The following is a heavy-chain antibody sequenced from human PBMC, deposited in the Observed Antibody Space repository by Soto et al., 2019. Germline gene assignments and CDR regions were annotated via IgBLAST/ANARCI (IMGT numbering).Heavy chain of an antibody. CDR1: GYSFTSYW. D-gene: IGHD3-22*01. CDR3: ARPGREPYDSDDYYSYFDY. V-gene: IGHV5-51*01. CDR2: IYPGDSDT. J-gene: IGHJ4*02. Sequence: GESLKISCKGSGYSFTSYWIGWVRQMPGKGLEWMGIIYPGDSDTRYSPSFQGQVTISVDRSISTAYLQWSSLKASDTAIYYCARPGREPYDSDDYYSYFDYWGQGTPVTVSS.